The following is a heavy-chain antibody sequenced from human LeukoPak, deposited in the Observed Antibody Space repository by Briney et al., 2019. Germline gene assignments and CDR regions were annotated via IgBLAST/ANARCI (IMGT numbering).Heavy chain of an antibody. Sequence: PSQTLSLTCTVSGGSISSGSYYSSWIRQPAGKGLEWIGRIYTSGSTNFNPSLKSRVTMSVDTSKNQFSLKLSSVTAADTAVYYCARYSSREAGFDYWGQGTLVTVSS. CDR1: GGSISSGSYY. D-gene: IGHD6-13*01. CDR2: IYTSGST. CDR3: ARYSSREAGFDY. V-gene: IGHV4-61*02. J-gene: IGHJ4*02.